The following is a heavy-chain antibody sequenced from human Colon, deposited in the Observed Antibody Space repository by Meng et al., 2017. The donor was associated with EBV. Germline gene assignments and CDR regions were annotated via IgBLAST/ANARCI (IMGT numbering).Heavy chain of an antibody. V-gene: IGHV3-74*03. CDR3: SRDLAGPFDD. Sequence: EVQLMESGGALVQPGGSLRLSCAVSGFTFSTYWMHWVRQAPGKGLVWISRINENGGTTTYADSVRGRFTISRDNTKNTLYLEMNNLRDDDTAVYFCSRDLAGPFDDWGQGTLVTVSS. CDR2: INENGGTT. J-gene: IGHJ4*02. CDR1: GFTFSTYW.